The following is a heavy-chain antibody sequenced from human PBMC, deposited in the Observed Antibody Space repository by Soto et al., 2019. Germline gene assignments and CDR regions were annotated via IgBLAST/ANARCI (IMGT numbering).Heavy chain of an antibody. CDR3: ARESEDLTSNFDY. CDR2: ISSTTNYI. J-gene: IGHJ4*02. V-gene: IGHV3-21*06. CDR1: GFTFTRYS. Sequence: VGSLRLSCAASGFTFTRYSMSWVRQAPGKGLEWVSSISSTTNYIYYGDSMKGRFTISRDNAKNSLYLEMNSLRAEDTAVYYCARESEDLTSNFDYWGQGTLVTVSS.